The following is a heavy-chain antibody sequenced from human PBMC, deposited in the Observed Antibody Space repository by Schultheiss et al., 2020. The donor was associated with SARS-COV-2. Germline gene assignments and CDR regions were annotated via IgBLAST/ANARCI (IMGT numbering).Heavy chain of an antibody. CDR3: ARDRGYGGEFDY. D-gene: IGHD4-23*01. CDR1: GFTFSSYA. V-gene: IGHV3-30-3*01. CDR2: ISYDGSNK. J-gene: IGHJ4*02. Sequence: GESLKISCAASGFTFSSYAMHWVRQAPGKGLEWVAVISYDGSNKYYADSVKGRFTISRDNSKNTLYLQMNSLRAEDTAVYYCARDRGYGGEFDYWGQGTLVTVSS.